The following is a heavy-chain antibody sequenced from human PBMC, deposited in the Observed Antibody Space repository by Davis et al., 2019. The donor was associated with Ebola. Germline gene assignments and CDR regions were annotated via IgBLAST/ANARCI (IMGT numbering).Heavy chain of an antibody. V-gene: IGHV4-34*01. D-gene: IGHD2-15*01. Sequence: MPSETLSLTCTVSGGSISSYYWSWIRQPPGKGLEWIGEINHSGSTNYNPSLKSRVTISVDTSKNQFSLKLSSVTAADTAVYYCARGSNRNIVVVVAATLADAFDIWGQGTMVTVSS. J-gene: IGHJ3*02. CDR3: ARGSNRNIVVVVAATLADAFDI. CDR1: GGSISSYY. CDR2: INHSGST.